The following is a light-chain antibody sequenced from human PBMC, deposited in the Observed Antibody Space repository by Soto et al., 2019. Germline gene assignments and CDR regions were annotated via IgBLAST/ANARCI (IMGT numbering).Light chain of an antibody. CDR2: DAS. CDR3: QQYNSYSYT. J-gene: IGKJ2*01. Sequence: DIQMPQSPSTLSASVGDRVTITCRASPGISSWLAWYQQKPGKAPKLLIYDASSLESGVPSRFSGSGSGTEFTLTISSLQPDDFATYYCQQYNSYSYTFGQGTKLEIK. CDR1: PGISSW. V-gene: IGKV1-5*01.